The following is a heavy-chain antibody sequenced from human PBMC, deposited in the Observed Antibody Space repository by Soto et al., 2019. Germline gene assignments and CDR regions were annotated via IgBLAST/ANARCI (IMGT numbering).Heavy chain of an antibody. CDR3: AKAVEMGGNFDY. D-gene: IGHD3-16*01. J-gene: IGHJ4*02. CDR2: VSGSGRST. CDR1: GFTFSNYA. Sequence: GGSLRLSCAASGFTFSNYAMSWVRQAPGKGLEWVSTVSGSGRSTYYVDSVEGRFTISRDNSKNTLTLQMSSLRAEDTAVYYCAKAVEMGGNFDYWGQGTPVTVSS. V-gene: IGHV3-23*01.